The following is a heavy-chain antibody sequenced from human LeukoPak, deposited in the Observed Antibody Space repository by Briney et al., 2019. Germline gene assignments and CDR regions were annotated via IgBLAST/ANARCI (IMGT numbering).Heavy chain of an antibody. J-gene: IGHJ4*02. CDR3: ARDLDYGEKSEDY. D-gene: IGHD4/OR15-4a*01. CDR2: INLSGGST. V-gene: IGHV1-46*01. Sequence: GASVNVSCKASGFTLINYYMHWVRQAPGQGLEWLGIINLSGGSTHYPQKFQDRVTMTRDTSTSTVYMELSSLRSEDTAVYYCARDLDYGEKSEDYWGQGTLVTVSS. CDR1: GFTLINYY.